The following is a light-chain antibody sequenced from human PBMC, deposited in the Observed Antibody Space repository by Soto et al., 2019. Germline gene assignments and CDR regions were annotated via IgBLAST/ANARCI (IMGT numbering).Light chain of an antibody. J-gene: IGLJ2*01. CDR1: SGHSNYA. Sequence: QPVLTQSPSASASLGASVKLTCTLSSGHSNYAIAWHQQQSEKGPRYLMKLNSDGSHSKGDGIPDRFSGSSSGAERYLTISSLQSDDEADYYCQTWGSGIVVFGGGTKLTVL. CDR3: QTWGSGIVV. V-gene: IGLV4-69*01. CDR2: LNSDGSH.